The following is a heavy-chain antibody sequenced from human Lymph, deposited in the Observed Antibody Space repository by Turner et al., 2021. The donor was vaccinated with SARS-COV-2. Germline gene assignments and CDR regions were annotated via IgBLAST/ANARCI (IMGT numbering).Heavy chain of an antibody. Sequence: EVQLLENVGGLIRSGACLILSCAASGVIVSRNYMTWVRQAPGKGVEWVSVIYSGGTTYYADSVKGRFTISRDNSKNTLYLQMNSLRVEDTAVYYCARDLGTYGMDVWGQGTTVTVSS. CDR1: GVIVSRNY. V-gene: IGHV3-53*02. J-gene: IGHJ6*02. CDR3: ARDLGTYGMDV. CDR2: IYSGGTT. D-gene: IGHD6-13*01.